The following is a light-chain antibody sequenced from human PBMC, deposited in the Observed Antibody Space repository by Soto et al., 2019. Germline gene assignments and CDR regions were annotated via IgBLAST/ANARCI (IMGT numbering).Light chain of an antibody. Sequence: DIQMTQSPSTLSASVGDRVTITCRASQSISSWLAWYQQKPGKAPKLLIYDASSLESGVPSRFSGSGSGTEFTLTISSLQPDDFATYYCQQYNSYSPPVGQGTKVEIK. J-gene: IGKJ1*01. CDR3: QQYNSYSPP. CDR1: QSISSW. CDR2: DAS. V-gene: IGKV1-5*01.